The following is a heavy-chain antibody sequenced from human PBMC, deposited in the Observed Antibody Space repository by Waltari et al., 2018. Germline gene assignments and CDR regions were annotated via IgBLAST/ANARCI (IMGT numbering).Heavy chain of an antibody. CDR1: GFTYSMYW. V-gene: IGHV3-74*01. CDR3: ARGARRTTVTTGWWYFDL. D-gene: IGHD4-17*01. CDR2: SNSDGSST. Sequence: EVQLVESGGGLVQPGGSLRLSCAASGFTYSMYWMHWVRQAPGKGLVWFSRSNSDGSSTSYADSVKGRFTISKDNAKNTVYLQMNSLRAEDTAIYYCARGARRTTVTTGWWYFDLWGRGTLVTVSS. J-gene: IGHJ2*01.